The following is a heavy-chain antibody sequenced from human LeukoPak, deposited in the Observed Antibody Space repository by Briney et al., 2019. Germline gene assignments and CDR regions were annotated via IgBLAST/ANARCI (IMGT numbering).Heavy chain of an antibody. CDR2: IKSNADGGTP. V-gene: IGHV3-15*01. Sequence: KAGGSLRLSCAASRFSFMNAWMIWVRQAPGKGLEWVGRIKSNADGGTPDYAAPARGRFTISRDDSKNTLYLQMNSLKTEDTAVYYCTTFYHEYSPYWGRGTLVTVSS. CDR3: TTFYHEYSPY. J-gene: IGHJ4*02. D-gene: IGHD2/OR15-2a*01. CDR1: RFSFMNAW.